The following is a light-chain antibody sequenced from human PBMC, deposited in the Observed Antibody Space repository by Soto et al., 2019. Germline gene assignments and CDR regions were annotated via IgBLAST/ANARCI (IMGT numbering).Light chain of an antibody. CDR3: QQYNSYPQT. CDR1: QSISSW. Sequence: DIQMTQSPCTLSASVGDRVTITCRASQSISSWLAWYQQKPGKAPKLLIYDAASLESGVPSRFSGSGSGTEFTLTISSLQPDDFATYYCQQYNSYPQTFGQGTKVEIK. V-gene: IGKV1-5*01. J-gene: IGKJ1*01. CDR2: DAA.